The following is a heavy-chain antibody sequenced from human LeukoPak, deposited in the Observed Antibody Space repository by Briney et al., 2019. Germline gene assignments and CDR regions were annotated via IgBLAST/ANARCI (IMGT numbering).Heavy chain of an antibody. CDR1: GFTFSTYG. Sequence: GRSLRLSCAASGFTFSTYGMNWVRQAPGKGLEWVSYISSSSSTIYYADSVKGRFTISRDNAKNSLYLQMSSLRDEDTAVYYCVRRFDQWGQGALVTDSS. J-gene: IGHJ4*02. V-gene: IGHV3-48*02. CDR3: VRRFDQ. CDR2: ISSSSSTI.